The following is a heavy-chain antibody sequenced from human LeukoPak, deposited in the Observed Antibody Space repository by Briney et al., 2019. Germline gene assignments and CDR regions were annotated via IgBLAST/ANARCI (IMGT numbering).Heavy chain of an antibody. V-gene: IGHV3-74*01. CDR2: VKGDGGTT. J-gene: IGHJ4*02. CDR3: ATGHSYGYDY. CDR1: GLTFSDFL. D-gene: IGHD5-18*01. Sequence: PGGSLRLSCAASGLTFSDFLMHWVRPPPGKGLVWVALVKGDGGTTIYADSVKGRFTISRDNAKNTLYLQMNSLRADDSGVYYCATGHSYGYDYWGQGVLVTVSS.